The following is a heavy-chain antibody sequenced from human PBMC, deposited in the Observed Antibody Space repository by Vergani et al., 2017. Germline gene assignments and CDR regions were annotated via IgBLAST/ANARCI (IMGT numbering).Heavy chain of an antibody. Sequence: QVQLQESGPGLVKPSQTLSLTCTVSGGSISSGGYYWSWIRQHPGKGLEWIGYIYYSGSTYYNPSLKSRVTISVDTSKNQFSLKLSSVTAADTAVYYCARVXRIPISDYSNGFDIWGQGTMVTVSS. D-gene: IGHD4-11*01. V-gene: IGHV4-31*03. CDR3: ARVXRIPISDYSNGFDI. CDR2: IYYSGST. CDR1: GGSISSGGYY. J-gene: IGHJ3*02.